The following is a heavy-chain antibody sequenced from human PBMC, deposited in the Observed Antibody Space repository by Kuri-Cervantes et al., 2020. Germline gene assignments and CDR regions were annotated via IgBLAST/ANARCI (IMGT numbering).Heavy chain of an antibody. J-gene: IGHJ4*02. D-gene: IGHD2-2*01. CDR3: ARGGIVVVPAAMANFDY. CDR2: ISYDGSNK. CDR1: GFTLSSYA. V-gene: IGHV3-30-3*01. Sequence: GGSLRLSCAASGFTLSSYAMHWVRQAPGKGLEWVAVISYDGSNKYYADSVKGRFTISRDNAKNTLYLQMNSLRAEDTAVYYCARGGIVVVPAAMANFDYWGQGTLVTVSS.